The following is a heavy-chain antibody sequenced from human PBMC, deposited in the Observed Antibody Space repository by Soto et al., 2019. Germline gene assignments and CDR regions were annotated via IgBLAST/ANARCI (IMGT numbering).Heavy chain of an antibody. D-gene: IGHD3-9*01. J-gene: IGHJ3*02. CDR2: VYYSGTT. CDR3: ARHTDDILTGNEALDI. V-gene: IGHV4-59*08. Sequence: QMQLQESGPGLLKPSETLSLTCTVSGGSINNYYWSWIRQTPGKGLEWIGYVYYSGTTNYNSNLKSRVTILIDTSQNQFSLKLSSVTAADTAVYYCARHTDDILTGNEALDIWGQGTVVTVSS. CDR1: GGSINNYY.